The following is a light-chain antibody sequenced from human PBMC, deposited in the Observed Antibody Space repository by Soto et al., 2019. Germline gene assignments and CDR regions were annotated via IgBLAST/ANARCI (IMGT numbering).Light chain of an antibody. J-gene: IGKJ1*01. Sequence: EIVLTQSPGTLSLSPGDRATLSCRASQTINSDYLAWYQQKPGQAPMLLFYLASTRATGIPDRFSGSGSGTDFTLTIRRLEPEDFAVYYCQQYGTSRTFGQGTKVEI. V-gene: IGKV3-20*01. CDR2: LAS. CDR1: QTINSDY. CDR3: QQYGTSRT.